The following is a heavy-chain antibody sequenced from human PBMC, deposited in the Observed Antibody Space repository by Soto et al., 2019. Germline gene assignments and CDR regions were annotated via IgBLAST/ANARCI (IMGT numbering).Heavy chain of an antibody. CDR3: ARDGIIKPTMVPPPGRFDP. V-gene: IGHV1-18*01. Sequence: GASVKVSCKASGYTFTSYGISWVRQAPGQGLEWMGWISAYNSNTNYAQKLQGRVTMTTDTSTSTAYMELRSLRSDDTAVYYCARDGIIKPTMVPPPGRFDPWGQGTLVTVSS. CDR2: ISAYNSNT. J-gene: IGHJ5*02. CDR1: GYTFTSYG. D-gene: IGHD3-10*01.